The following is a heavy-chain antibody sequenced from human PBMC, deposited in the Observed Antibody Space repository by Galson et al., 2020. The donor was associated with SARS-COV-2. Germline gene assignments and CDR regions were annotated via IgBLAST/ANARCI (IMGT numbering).Heavy chain of an antibody. CDR2: ISYDGSNK. J-gene: IGHJ6*02. CDR3: AKDQDGITIFGVVINYYYYYGMDV. V-gene: IGHV3-30*18. D-gene: IGHD3-3*01. Sequence: GESLKISCAASGFTFSSYGMHWVRQAPGKGLEWVAVISYDGSNKYYADSVKGRFTISRDNSKNTLYLQMNSLRAEDTAVYYCAKDQDGITIFGVVINYYYYYGMDVWGQGTTVTVSS. CDR1: GFTFSSYG.